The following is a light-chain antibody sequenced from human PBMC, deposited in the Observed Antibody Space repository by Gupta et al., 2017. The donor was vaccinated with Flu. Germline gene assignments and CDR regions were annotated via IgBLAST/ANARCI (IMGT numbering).Light chain of an antibody. J-gene: IGKJ4*01. CDR2: AAS. Sequence: PSSLSASVGDRVTITCRASQSIVRYLNWYQQKPGKAPKLLISAASSLQSGVPSRFTGNGSGTDFTLTISSLQPEDFATYHCQQSDSTSVTFGGGTRVEVK. V-gene: IGKV1-39*01. CDR1: QSIVRY. CDR3: QQSDSTSVT.